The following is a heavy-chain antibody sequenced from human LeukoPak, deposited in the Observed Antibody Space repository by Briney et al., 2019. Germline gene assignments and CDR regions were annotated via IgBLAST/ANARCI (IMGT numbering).Heavy chain of an antibody. Sequence: SVKVSCKASGGTFSSYAMSWVRQAPGQGLEWMGGIIPIFGTANYAQKFQGRVTITADESTSTAYMELSSLRSDDTAVYYCARDRAYSSSQSYYYYGMGVWGQGTTVTVSS. D-gene: IGHD6-13*01. CDR3: ARDRAYSSSQSYYYYGMGV. CDR2: IIPIFGTA. CDR1: GGTFSSYA. V-gene: IGHV1-69*13. J-gene: IGHJ6*02.